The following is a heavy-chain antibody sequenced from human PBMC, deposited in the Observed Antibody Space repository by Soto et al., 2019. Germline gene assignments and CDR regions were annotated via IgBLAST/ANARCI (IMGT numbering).Heavy chain of an antibody. V-gene: IGHV3-23*01. Sequence: PGGSLRLSCAASGFPFSSYAMSWVRQAPGKGLEWVSAISGSGGSTYYADSVKGRFTISRDNSKNTLYLQMNSLRAEDTAVYYCAKAPYYDILTGYYYFDYWGQGTLVTVSS. CDR3: AKAPYYDILTGYYYFDY. D-gene: IGHD3-9*01. CDR1: GFPFSSYA. CDR2: ISGSGGST. J-gene: IGHJ4*02.